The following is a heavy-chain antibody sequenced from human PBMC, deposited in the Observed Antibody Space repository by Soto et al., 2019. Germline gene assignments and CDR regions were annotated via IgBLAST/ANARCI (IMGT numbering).Heavy chain of an antibody. J-gene: IGHJ6*02. CDR1: GDSVSSNSAA. V-gene: IGHV6-1*01. D-gene: IGHD2-15*01. Sequence: QVQLPQSGPGLVKPSQTLSLTCSISGDSVSSNSAACHWIRQYPSRGLEWVGRTYYRSKWYNDYAVSVKSRITINPVTANNHCSLQLNSVTPEDTAVYYCSRGGGYSGMAVWGQGTTVTVSS. CDR2: TYYRSKWYN. CDR3: SRGGGYSGMAV.